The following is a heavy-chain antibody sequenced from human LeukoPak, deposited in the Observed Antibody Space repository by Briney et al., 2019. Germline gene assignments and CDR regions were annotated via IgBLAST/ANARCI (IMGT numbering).Heavy chain of an antibody. CDR3: ARDVSAGSQFFDY. V-gene: IGHV1-46*01. J-gene: IGHJ4*02. CDR2: INPIGGTT. CDR1: GYTFTNYY. D-gene: IGHD6-19*01. Sequence: SVKVSCKASGYTFTNYYMHWVRQAPGQGLEWVGIINPIGGTTTYAQKFQGRVTLPRDPSTNPVYMDLSSLRSEDPAVYYCARDVSAGSQFFDYWGQGTLVTVSS.